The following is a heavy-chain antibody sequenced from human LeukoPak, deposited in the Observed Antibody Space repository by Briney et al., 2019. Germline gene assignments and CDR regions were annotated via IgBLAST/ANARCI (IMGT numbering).Heavy chain of an antibody. CDR1: GGSISTSSYY. V-gene: IGHV4-39*07. CDR3: ARGYVYYDFWSGYRPYYYYMDV. CDR2: IYYSGRT. Sequence: SETLSLTCTVSGGSISTSSYYWGWIRQSPGKGLEWIGSIYYSGRTYYNPSLKSRVTISVDTSKNQFSLKLSSVTAADTAVYYCARGYVYYDFWSGYRPYYYYMDVWGKGTTVTVSS. J-gene: IGHJ6*03. D-gene: IGHD3-3*01.